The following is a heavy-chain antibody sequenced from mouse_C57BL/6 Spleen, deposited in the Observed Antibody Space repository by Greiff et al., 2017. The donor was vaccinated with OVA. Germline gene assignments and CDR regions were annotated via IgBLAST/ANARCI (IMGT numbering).Heavy chain of an antibody. D-gene: IGHD4-1*01. CDR3: AREDWDGVFDY. CDR1: GYTFTDYN. Sequence: VQLKESGPELVKPGASVKMSCKASGYTFTDYNMHWVKQSHGKSLEWIGYINPNNGGTSYNQKFKGKATLTVNKSSSTAYMELRSLTSEDSAVYYCAREDWDGVFDYWGQGTTLTVSS. CDR2: INPNNGGT. V-gene: IGHV1-22*01. J-gene: IGHJ2*01.